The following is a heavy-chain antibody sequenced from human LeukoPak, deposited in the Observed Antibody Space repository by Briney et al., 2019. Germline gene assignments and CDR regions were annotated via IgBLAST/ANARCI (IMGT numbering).Heavy chain of an antibody. J-gene: IGHJ4*02. Sequence: SVKVSCKASGGTFSTYTISWVRQAPGQGLEWMGGIIPIFGTANYAQKFQGRVTITTDESTSTAYMELSSLRSEDTAVYYCANLGGYPHFDYWGQGTLVTVSS. CDR3: ANLGGYPHFDY. V-gene: IGHV1-69*05. CDR1: GGTFSTYT. CDR2: IIPIFGTA. D-gene: IGHD3-22*01.